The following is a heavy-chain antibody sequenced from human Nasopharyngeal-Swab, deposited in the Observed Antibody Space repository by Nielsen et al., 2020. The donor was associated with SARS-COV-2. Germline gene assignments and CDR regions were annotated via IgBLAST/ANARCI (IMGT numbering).Heavy chain of an antibody. D-gene: IGHD3-3*01. V-gene: IGHV4-4*07. J-gene: IGHJ4*02. Sequence: WIRQPPGKGLEWIGRIYTSGSTNYNPSLKSRVTMSVDTSKNQSSLKLSSVTAADTAVYYCARGLEWLDYWGQGTLVTVSS. CDR3: ARGLEWLDY. CDR2: IYTSGST.